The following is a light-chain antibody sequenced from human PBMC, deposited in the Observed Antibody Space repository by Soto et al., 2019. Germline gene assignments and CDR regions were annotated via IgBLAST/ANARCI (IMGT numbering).Light chain of an antibody. J-gene: IGLJ3*02. Sequence: QSVLTQPPSTSGSPGQSVTISCTGTSSDIGSNDYVSWYQQHPGKAPKLMIYEVNRRPSGVPDRFSGSKSGNTASLTVSGLQAEDEAVYHCSSFVDSNNLVFGGGTKLTVL. CDR1: SSDIGSNDY. V-gene: IGLV2-8*01. CDR2: EVN. CDR3: SSFVDSNNLV.